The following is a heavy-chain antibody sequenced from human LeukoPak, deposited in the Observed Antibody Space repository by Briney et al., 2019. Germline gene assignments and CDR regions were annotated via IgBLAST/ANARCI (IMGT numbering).Heavy chain of an antibody. D-gene: IGHD3-22*01. CDR1: GFTLSSYG. Sequence: PGGSPRLPCAASGFTLSSYGMHWVRQAPGKGLEWVAVISYDGSNKYYADPAKVRFTISRDNSKNTLYLKMNSLRAEDTALYSCAKDARYYYDSSFDPWGQGTLVTVSS. V-gene: IGHV3-30*18. CDR2: ISYDGSNK. CDR3: AKDARYYYDSSFDP. J-gene: IGHJ5*02.